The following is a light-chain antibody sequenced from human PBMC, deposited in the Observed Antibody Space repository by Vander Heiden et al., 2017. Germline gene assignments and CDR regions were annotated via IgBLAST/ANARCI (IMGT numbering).Light chain of an antibody. CDR2: AAS. J-gene: IGKJ1*01. Sequence: DMQMTQSPSSLSASVGDRVTITCRASQSISSYLNWYQQKPGKAPKLLIYAASSLQSGVPSRFSGSGSGTDFTLTISSLQPEDFATYYCQQRYSTPQTFGQGTKVEIK. CDR1: QSISSY. CDR3: QQRYSTPQT. V-gene: IGKV1-39*01.